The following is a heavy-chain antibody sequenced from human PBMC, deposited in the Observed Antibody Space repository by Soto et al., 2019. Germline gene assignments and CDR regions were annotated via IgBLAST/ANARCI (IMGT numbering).Heavy chain of an antibody. Sequence: QLQLQESGPGLVKPSETLSLTCTVSGGSISSSSFHWGWIRQPPGKGLEWIGSIYYSGSTYYSPSRKSRVTISVDTSKTHFSLKLSSVPAADTAVYYCARRERAAGTDWWFDPWGQGTLVTVSS. D-gene: IGHD6-13*01. CDR2: IYYSGST. V-gene: IGHV4-39*01. CDR1: GGSISSSSFH. CDR3: ARRERAAGTDWWFDP. J-gene: IGHJ5*02.